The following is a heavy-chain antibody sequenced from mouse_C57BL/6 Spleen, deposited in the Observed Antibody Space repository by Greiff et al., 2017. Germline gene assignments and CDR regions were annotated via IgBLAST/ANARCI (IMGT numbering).Heavy chain of an antibody. V-gene: IGHV1-4*01. D-gene: IGHD1-1*01. CDR3: ARLTTVVATQDY. J-gene: IGHJ2*01. CDR1: GYTFTSYT. CDR2: INPSSGYT. Sequence: QVQLQQSGAELARPGASVKMSCKASGYTFTSYTMHWVKQRPGQGLEWIGYINPSSGYTKYNQKFKDKATLTADKSSSTAYMQLSSLTSEDSAVYYCARLTTVVATQDYWGQGTTLTVSS.